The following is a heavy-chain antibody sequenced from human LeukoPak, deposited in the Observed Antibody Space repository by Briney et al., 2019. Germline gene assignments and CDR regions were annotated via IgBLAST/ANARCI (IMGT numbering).Heavy chain of an antibody. CDR1: GFDFSSYA. Sequence: GGSLRLSCVASGFDFSSYAMSWVRQAPGKGLEWVPGISGSVGSTHYADSVKGQFTISRDNSKNTLYLQMNSLKVEDTAVYYCAKRRVVPAEPSFDYWGQGTLVTVSS. CDR3: AKRRVVPAEPSFDY. D-gene: IGHD2-2*01. V-gene: IGHV3-23*01. CDR2: ISGSVGST. J-gene: IGHJ4*02.